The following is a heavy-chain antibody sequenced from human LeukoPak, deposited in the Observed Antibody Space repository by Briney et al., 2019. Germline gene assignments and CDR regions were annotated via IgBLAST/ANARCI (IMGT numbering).Heavy chain of an antibody. J-gene: IGHJ4*02. V-gene: IGHV3-30*03. D-gene: IGHD1-1*01. Sequence: QPGRSLRLSCAASGFTFSSYGMHWVRQAPGKGLEWVAVISYDGSNKYYADSVKGRFTISRDNSKNTLYLQMNSLRAEDTAVYHCARGPAGYNWGQGTLVTVSS. CDR2: ISYDGSNK. CDR3: ARGPAGYN. CDR1: GFTFSSYG.